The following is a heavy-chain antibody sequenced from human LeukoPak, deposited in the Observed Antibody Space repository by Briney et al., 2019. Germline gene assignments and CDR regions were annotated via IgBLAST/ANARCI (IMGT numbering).Heavy chain of an antibody. CDR3: ARDREYYYMDV. V-gene: IGHV3-30*04. Sequence: GGSLRLSCAASGFTFSSYAMHWVRQGPGKGLEWVAVISYDGSNKYYADSVKGRFTISRDNSKNTLYLQMNSLRAEDTAVYYCARDREYYYMDVWGKGTTVTISS. CDR1: GFTFSSYA. D-gene: IGHD1-26*01. J-gene: IGHJ6*03. CDR2: ISYDGSNK.